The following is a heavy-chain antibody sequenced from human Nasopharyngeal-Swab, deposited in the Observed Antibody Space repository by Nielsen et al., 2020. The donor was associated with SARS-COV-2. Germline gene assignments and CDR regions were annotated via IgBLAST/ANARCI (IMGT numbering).Heavy chain of an antibody. V-gene: IGHV3-73*01. D-gene: IGHD2-21*02. Sequence: GGSLRLSSAASGFTFSDSAIHWVRQASGEGLEWVARIRSKGNNYATAYAASVKGRFIIFRDDPTNTAYLQMNSLKTEDTAVYYCTRCGGGCYSGRDYWGQGTLVTVSS. CDR3: TRCGGGCYSGRDY. CDR2: IRSKGNNYAT. J-gene: IGHJ4*02. CDR1: GFTFSDSA.